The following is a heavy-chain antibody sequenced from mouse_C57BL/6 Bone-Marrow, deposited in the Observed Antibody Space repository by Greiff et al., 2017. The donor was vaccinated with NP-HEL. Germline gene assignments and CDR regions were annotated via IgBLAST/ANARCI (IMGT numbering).Heavy chain of an antibody. D-gene: IGHD3-2*02. CDR1: GYSFTDYN. J-gene: IGHJ2*01. CDR3: ATASSGSGFDY. V-gene: IGHV1-39*01. CDR2: INPNYGTT. Sequence: VHVKQSGPELVKPGASVKISCKASGYSFTDYNMNWVKQSNGKSLEWIGVINPNYGTTSYNQKFKGKATLTVDQSSSTAYMQLNSLTSEDSAVYYCATASSGSGFDYWGQGTTLTVSS.